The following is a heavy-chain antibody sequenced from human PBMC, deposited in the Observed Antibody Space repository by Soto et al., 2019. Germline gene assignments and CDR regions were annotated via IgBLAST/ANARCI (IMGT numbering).Heavy chain of an antibody. J-gene: IGHJ4*02. Sequence: EVQLVESGGGLVKPGGSLRLSCAASGFTFSSYSMNWVRQAPGKGLEWVSSISSSSSYIYYADSVKGRFTISRDNAKNSLYLQMNSLRAEDTAVYYCARDGRGYSYGTDYWGQGTLVTVSS. V-gene: IGHV3-21*01. CDR2: ISSSSSYI. CDR3: ARDGRGYSYGTDY. CDR1: GFTFSSYS. D-gene: IGHD5-18*01.